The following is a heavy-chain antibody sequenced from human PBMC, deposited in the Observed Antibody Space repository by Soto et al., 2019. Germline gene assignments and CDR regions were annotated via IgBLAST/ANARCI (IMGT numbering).Heavy chain of an antibody. CDR3: ARHHGPTTSENWFDP. CDR1: GYTFFTYD. V-gene: IGHV1-18*01. D-gene: IGHD5-12*01. J-gene: IGHJ5*02. Sequence: GASVKVSCKASGYTFFTYDISWVRRAPGQGLEWMGWISTYSGDTKYAQKFQGRVTMTTDTSTTTAYLELRSLRSDDTAVYYCARHHGPTTSENWFDPWGQGTLVTVSS. CDR2: ISTYSGDT.